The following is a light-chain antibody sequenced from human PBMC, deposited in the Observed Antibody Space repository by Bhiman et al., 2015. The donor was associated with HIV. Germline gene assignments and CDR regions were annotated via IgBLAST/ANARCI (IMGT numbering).Light chain of an antibody. CDR3: SSYKQQHLV. CDR1: SSDVGGYTY. V-gene: IGLV2-14*01. CDR2: EVS. J-gene: IGLJ2*01. Sequence: QSALTQPASVSGSPGQSITISCTGTSSDVGGYTYVSWYQQDPGKAPKLMIYEVSKRPSGVSNRFSGSKSGNTASLTISGLQAEDEADYYCSSYKQQHLVFGGGTKLTVL.